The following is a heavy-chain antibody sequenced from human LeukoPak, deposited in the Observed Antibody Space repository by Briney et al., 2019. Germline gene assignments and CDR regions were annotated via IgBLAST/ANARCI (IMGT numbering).Heavy chain of an antibody. CDR2: ISSSSSYI. CDR1: GFTFSSYS. Sequence: GGSLRLSCAASGFTFSSYSMNWVRQAPGKGLEWVSSISSSSSYIYYADSVKGRFTISRDNAKNSLYLQMNSLRAEDMAVYYCARPYGDYLYYFGYWGQGTLVTVSS. V-gene: IGHV3-21*01. CDR3: ARPYGDYLYYFGY. D-gene: IGHD4-17*01. J-gene: IGHJ4*02.